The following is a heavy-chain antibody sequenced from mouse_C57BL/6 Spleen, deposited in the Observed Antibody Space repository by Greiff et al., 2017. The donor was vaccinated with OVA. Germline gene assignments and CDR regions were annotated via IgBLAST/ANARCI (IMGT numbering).Heavy chain of an antibody. CDR2: IRSKSSNYAT. V-gene: IGHV10-3*01. D-gene: IGHD4-1*02. Sequence: EVKLVESGGGLVQPKGSLKLSCAASGFTFNTYAMHWVRQAPGKGLEWVARIRSKSSNYATYYADSVKDRFTISRDDSQSMLYLQMNNLKTEDTAMYYCVRDQLGRNYWYFDVWGTGTTVTVSS. J-gene: IGHJ1*03. CDR3: VRDQLGRNYWYFDV. CDR1: GFTFNTYA.